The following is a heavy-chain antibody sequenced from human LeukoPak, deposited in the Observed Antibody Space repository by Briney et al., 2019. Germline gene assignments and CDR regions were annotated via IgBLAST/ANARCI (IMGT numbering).Heavy chain of an antibody. D-gene: IGHD2-2*01. CDR3: AREARYCSSTSCYLLGAFDI. J-gene: IGHJ3*02. V-gene: IGHV1-69*13. CDR2: IIPIFGTA. CDR1: GGTFSSCA. Sequence: ASVKVSCKASGGTFSSCAISWVRQAPGQGLEWMGGIIPIFGTANYAQKFQGRVTITADESTSTAYMELSSLRSEDTAVYYCAREARYCSSTSCYLLGAFDIWGQGTMVTVSS.